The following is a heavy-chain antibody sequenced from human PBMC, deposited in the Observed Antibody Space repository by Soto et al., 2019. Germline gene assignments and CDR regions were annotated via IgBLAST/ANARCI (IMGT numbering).Heavy chain of an antibody. CDR2: ISPGGAST. J-gene: IGHJ4*02. V-gene: IGHV3-23*01. CDR3: ANTVTTGY. CDR1: GFSFSTYD. D-gene: IGHD4-17*01. Sequence: PGGSLRLSFAACGFSFSTYDMTWVRQAPGKGLEWVSSISPGGASTYYADSVKGRFTISRDNSKGTLYLQMSSLRAEDTAQYYCANTVTTGYWGQGTLVTVSS.